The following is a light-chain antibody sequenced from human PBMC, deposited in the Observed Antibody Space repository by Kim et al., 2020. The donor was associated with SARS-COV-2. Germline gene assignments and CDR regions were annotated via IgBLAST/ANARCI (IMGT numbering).Light chain of an antibody. CDR2: DVS. V-gene: IGLV2-14*03. Sequence: GHSITISCTAPSSAVGLYTFASCDPHHPGKAPRLMIYDVSNRPSGVSNRFSGSKSGNTASLTISGLQAEDEADYHCSSYTTSNTRVFGGGTRLTVL. J-gene: IGLJ3*02. CDR1: SSAVGLYTF. CDR3: SSYTTSNTRV.